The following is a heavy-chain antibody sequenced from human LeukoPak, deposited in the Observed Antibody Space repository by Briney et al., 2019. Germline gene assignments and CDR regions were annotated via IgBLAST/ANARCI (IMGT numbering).Heavy chain of an antibody. D-gene: IGHD2-15*01. Sequence: GGSLRLSCAASGFTFSNAWMNWVRQAPGKGLEWVGRIKSKTDGGTTDYAAPVKGRFTISRDDSTNTLYLQLNSLKTEDTAVYYCTTGANANLGYCSRGTCRFDYWGQGTLVTVSS. V-gene: IGHV3-15*01. CDR3: TTGANANLGYCSRGTCRFDY. CDR1: GFTFSNAW. J-gene: IGHJ4*02. CDR2: IKSKTDGGTT.